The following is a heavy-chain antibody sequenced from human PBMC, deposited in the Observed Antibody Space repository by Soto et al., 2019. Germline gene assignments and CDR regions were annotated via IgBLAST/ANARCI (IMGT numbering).Heavy chain of an antibody. CDR1: GGSITSGGYY. Sequence: SETLSLTCTVSGGSITSGGYYWTWIRQHPGKGLEWIGYIYYSGSTYYNPSLKSRVTISLDTSKNQFSLNLSSVTAADTAVYYSARDLVADPMIPLRSYYYLGEDVWGQGITVTDSS. CDR3: ARDLVADPMIPLRSYYYLGEDV. V-gene: IGHV4-31*03. D-gene: IGHD3-22*01. J-gene: IGHJ6*02. CDR2: IYYSGST.